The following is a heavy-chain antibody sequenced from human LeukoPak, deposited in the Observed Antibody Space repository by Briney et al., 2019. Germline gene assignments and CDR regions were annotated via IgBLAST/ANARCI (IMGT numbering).Heavy chain of an antibody. Sequence: GASLKISCKGSGSRFTSYWIGWVRQLPGKGLEWMGIIYPGDSDTRYSPSFQGQVTISADKSISTAYLQWSSLKASDTAMYYCARGYSYAESDYYYMDVWGKGTTVTVSS. J-gene: IGHJ6*03. CDR3: ARGYSYAESDYYYMDV. D-gene: IGHD5-18*01. CDR2: IYPGDSDT. CDR1: GSRFTSYW. V-gene: IGHV5-51*01.